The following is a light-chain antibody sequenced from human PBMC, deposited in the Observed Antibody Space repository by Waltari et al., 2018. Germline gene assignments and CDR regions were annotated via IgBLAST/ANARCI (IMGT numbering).Light chain of an antibody. Sequence: DVQMTQSPYTLSASVGDRITITCRASQRINDLLAWYQQKPGKAPRLLIQKASDLQSGVPSRFSGGGSGTEFTLTISGLQPDDFATYYCQQCNTYSFNFGPGTTVHIK. J-gene: IGKJ3*01. V-gene: IGKV1-5*03. CDR1: QRINDL. CDR3: QQCNTYSFN. CDR2: KAS.